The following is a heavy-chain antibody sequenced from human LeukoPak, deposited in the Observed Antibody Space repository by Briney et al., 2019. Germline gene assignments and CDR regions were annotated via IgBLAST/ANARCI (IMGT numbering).Heavy chain of an antibody. CDR1: GGSISSYY. CDR3: ARMTYYFLRARQNYYYYYYMDV. CDR2: IYYSGST. Sequence: SETLSLTCTVSGGSISSYYWSWIRQPPGKGLEWIGYIYYSGSTNYNPSLKSRVTISVDTSKNQFSLKLSSVTAADPAVYYCARMTYYFLRARQNYYYYYYMDVWGKGTTVTVSS. J-gene: IGHJ6*03. V-gene: IGHV4-59*01. D-gene: IGHD3-3*01.